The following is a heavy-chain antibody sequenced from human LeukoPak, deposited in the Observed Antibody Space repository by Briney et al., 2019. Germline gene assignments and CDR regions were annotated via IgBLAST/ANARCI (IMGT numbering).Heavy chain of an antibody. D-gene: IGHD2-21*02. J-gene: IGHJ2*01. Sequence: GGSLRLSCAASGFTFDDYAMHWVRQVPGKGLEWVSGISWNSGKIGYADSVKGRFTISRDNAKNSLYLQMNSLRPEDTALYFCTKDISVTATWYFDLWGRGTLVTVSS. CDR3: TKDISVTATWYFDL. CDR2: ISWNSGKI. V-gene: IGHV3-9*01. CDR1: GFTFDDYA.